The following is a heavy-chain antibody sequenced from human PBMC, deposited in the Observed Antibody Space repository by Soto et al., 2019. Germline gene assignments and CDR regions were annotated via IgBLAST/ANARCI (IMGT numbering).Heavy chain of an antibody. D-gene: IGHD5-12*01. CDR1: GGSISSGGYY. V-gene: IGHV4-31*03. CDR2: IYYSGST. CDR3: ARSRGGYDKFVY. J-gene: IGHJ4*02. Sequence: PSETLSLTCTVSGGSISSGGYYWSWIRQHPGKGLEWIGYIYYSGSTYYNPSLKSRVTISVDTSKNQFSLKLSSVTAADTAVYYCARSRGGYDKFVYWGQGTQVTVSS.